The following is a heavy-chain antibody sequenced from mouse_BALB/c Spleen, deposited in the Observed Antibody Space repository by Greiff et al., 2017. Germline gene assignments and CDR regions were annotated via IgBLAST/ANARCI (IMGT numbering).Heavy chain of an antibody. V-gene: IGHV6-6*02. CDR3: TGVHAMDY. CDR1: GFTFSNYW. Sequence: EVKLVESGGGLVQPGGSMKLSCVASGFTFSNYWMNWVRQSPEKGLEWVAEIRLKSNNYATHYAESVKGRFTISRDDSKSSVYLQMNNLRAEDTGIYYCTGVHAMDYWGQGTSVTVSS. CDR2: IRLKSNNYAT. J-gene: IGHJ4*01.